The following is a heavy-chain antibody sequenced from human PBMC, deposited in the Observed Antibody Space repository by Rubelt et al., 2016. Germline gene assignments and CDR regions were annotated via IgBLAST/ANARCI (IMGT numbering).Heavy chain of an antibody. CDR2: IYYSGST. CDR3: ARVSTWIQLWLPIDY. V-gene: IGHV4-39*07. D-gene: IGHD5-18*01. J-gene: IGHJ4*02. Sequence: QLQLQESGPGLVKPSETLSLTCTVSGGSISSSSYYWGWIRQPPGTGLEWIGSIYYSGSTYYNLSLKSRGTISVDTSKNQFSLKLSSVTAADRAVYYCARVSTWIQLWLPIDYWGQGTLVTVSS. CDR1: GGSISSSSYY.